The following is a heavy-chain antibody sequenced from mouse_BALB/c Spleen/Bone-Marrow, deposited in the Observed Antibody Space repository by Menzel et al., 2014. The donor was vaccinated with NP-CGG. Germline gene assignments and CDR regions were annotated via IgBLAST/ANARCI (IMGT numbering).Heavy chain of an antibody. V-gene: IGHV1S81*02. CDR2: INPSIGGT. CDR3: TRSRYDYDNAMDC. J-gene: IGHJ4*01. Sequence: QVHVKQSGAELVKPGASVKLSCKASGYTFTSYYMYWVKQRPGQGLEWIGEINPSIGGTNFNEKFKSKATLTVDKSSSTAYMQLSSLTSEDSAVYYCTRSRYDYDNAMDCWGQGTSVTVSS. CDR1: GYTFTSYY. D-gene: IGHD2-4*01.